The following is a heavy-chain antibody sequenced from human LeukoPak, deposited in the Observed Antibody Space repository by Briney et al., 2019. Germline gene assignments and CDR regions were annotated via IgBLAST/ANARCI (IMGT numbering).Heavy chain of an antibody. CDR2: INHSGST. V-gene: IGHV4-34*01. D-gene: IGHD6-13*01. CDR3: ARGYSTQIDY. J-gene: IGHJ4*02. CDR1: GGSFSGYY. Sequence: SETLSLTCAVYGGSFSGYYWSWIRQPPGKGLEWIGEINHSGSTNYNPSLKSRVTISVDTSKNQFSLKLSSVTAADTAVYYCARGYSTQIDYWGQGTLVTVSS.